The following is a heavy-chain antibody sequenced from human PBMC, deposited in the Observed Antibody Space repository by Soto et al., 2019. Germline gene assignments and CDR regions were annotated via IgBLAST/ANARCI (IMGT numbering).Heavy chain of an antibody. D-gene: IGHD3-22*01. CDR2: IFPSDSDT. V-gene: IGHV5-51*01. CDR3: ARKDKSGYFNWFDP. J-gene: IGHJ5*02. Sequence: PGEFLKISCRTSGYRFTSYWIAWVRQMPGKGLEWMGIIFPSDSDTRYSPSFQGQVTISADRSTSTVFLQWASLKASDTAVYFCARKDKSGYFNWFDPWGQGTLATVSS. CDR1: GYRFTSYW.